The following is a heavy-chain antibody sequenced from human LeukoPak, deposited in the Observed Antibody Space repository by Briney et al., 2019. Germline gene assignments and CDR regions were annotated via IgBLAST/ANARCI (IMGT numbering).Heavy chain of an antibody. V-gene: IGHV4-34*01. J-gene: IGHJ5*02. CDR1: GGSFSGYY. CDR2: INHSGST. CDR3: ARGHQPPDR. D-gene: IGHD2-2*01. Sequence: SETLSLTCAVYGGSFSGYYWSWIRQPPGKGLEWIGEINHSGSTNYNPSLKSRGTISVDTSKNQFSLNLSSVTAADTAVYYCARGHQPPDRWGQGTLVTVSS.